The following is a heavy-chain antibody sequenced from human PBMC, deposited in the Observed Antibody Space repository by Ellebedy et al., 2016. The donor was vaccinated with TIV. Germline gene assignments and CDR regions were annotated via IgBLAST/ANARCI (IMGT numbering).Heavy chain of an antibody. CDR2: IRYTGDTR. Sequence: PGGSLRLSCAASGFTFSRFGMHWVRQAPGKALEWVSYIRYTGDTRHYADSVKGRFTISRDNAKNSLYLQLSSLRAEDTAVYYCGRLGVIAGAGASDYWGQGTLVIVSS. D-gene: IGHD6-13*01. V-gene: IGHV3-48*04. J-gene: IGHJ4*02. CDR1: GFTFSRFG. CDR3: GRLGVIAGAGASDY.